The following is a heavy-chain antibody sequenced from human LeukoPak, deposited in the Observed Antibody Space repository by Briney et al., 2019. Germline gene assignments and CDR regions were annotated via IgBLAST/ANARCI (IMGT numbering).Heavy chain of an antibody. V-gene: IGHV4-39*01. D-gene: IGHD6-13*01. CDR1: GGSISSSSYY. J-gene: IGHJ4*02. CDR2: IYHSGST. Sequence: PSETLSLTCTVSGGSISSSSYYWGWIRQPPGKGLEWIGSIYHSGSTYYNPSLKSRVTISVDTSKNQFSLKLSSVTAADTAVYYCARLRRNSWYFDYWGQGTLVTVSS. CDR3: ARLRRNSWYFDY.